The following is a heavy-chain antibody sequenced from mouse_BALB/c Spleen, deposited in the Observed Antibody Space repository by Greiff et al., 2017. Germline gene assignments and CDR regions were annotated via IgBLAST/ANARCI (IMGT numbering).Heavy chain of an antibody. J-gene: IGHJ2*01. CDR3: TRREFDYYGSSYGYFDY. CDR1: GYTFTSYW. CDR2: IYPGNSDT. V-gene: IGHV1-5*01. Sequence: VQLQQSGTVLARPGASVKMSCKASGYTFTSYWMHWVKQRPGQGLEWIGAIYPGNSDTSYNQKFKGKAKLTAVTSTSTAYMELSSLTNEDSAVYYCTRREFDYYGSSYGYFDYWGQGTTLTVSS. D-gene: IGHD1-1*01.